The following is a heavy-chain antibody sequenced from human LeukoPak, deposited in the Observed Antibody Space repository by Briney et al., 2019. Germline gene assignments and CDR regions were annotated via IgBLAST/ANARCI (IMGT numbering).Heavy chain of an antibody. CDR1: GYSITSSSW. Sequence: SETLSLTCAVSGYSITSSSWWGWIRQPPGKGLEWIGYIYHSGTTYYNPSLQSRVTMSVDTSKNQFSLKLSSVTAVDTAVYYCARKDNVYYYFDYWGQGTLVTVSS. CDR2: IYHSGTT. CDR3: ARKDNVYYYFDY. D-gene: IGHD3-10*01. J-gene: IGHJ4*02. V-gene: IGHV4-28*01.